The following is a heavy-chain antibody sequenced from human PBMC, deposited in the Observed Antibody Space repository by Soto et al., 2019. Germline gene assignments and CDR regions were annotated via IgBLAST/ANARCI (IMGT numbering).Heavy chain of an antibody. D-gene: IGHD3-22*01. V-gene: IGHV1-18*04. CDR3: ARDGFYYDSSGPMDAFDI. CDR2: ISAYNGNT. Sequence: ASVKVSCKASGYTFTSYGISWVRQAPGQGLEWMGWISAYNGNTNYAQKLQGRVTMTTDTSTSTAYMELRSLRSDDTAVYYCARDGFYYDSSGPMDAFDIWGQGTMVTVSS. CDR1: GYTFTSYG. J-gene: IGHJ3*02.